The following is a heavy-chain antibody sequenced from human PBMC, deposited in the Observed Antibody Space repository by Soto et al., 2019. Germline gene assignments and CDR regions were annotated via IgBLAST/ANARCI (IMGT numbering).Heavy chain of an antibody. CDR3: ARDPPPEYSSSSHYMDV. V-gene: IGHV4-31*03. Sequence: QVQLQESGPGLVKPSQTLSLTCTVSGGSISSGGYYWSWIRQHPGKGLEWIGYIYYTGSTYYNPSIKSRVTISVDTSKTQFSLKLSSVTAADTAVYYCARDPPPEYSSSSHYMDVWGKGTTVTVSS. D-gene: IGHD6-6*01. CDR2: IYYTGST. CDR1: GGSISSGGYY. J-gene: IGHJ6*03.